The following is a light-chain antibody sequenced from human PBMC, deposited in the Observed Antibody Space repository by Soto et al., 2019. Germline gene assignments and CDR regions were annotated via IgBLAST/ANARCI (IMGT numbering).Light chain of an antibody. CDR2: AAS. CDR1: HGIRND. Sequence: IQMTQSPSSLSASVGDRVTITCRASHGIRNDLGWYQQKPGKAPKLLIYAASSLHSGVPSRFSGSGAGTDFSLTISSLQPEDIATYYCQQYDNLPLTFGGGTKVDIK. CDR3: QQYDNLPLT. V-gene: IGKV1-6*01. J-gene: IGKJ4*01.